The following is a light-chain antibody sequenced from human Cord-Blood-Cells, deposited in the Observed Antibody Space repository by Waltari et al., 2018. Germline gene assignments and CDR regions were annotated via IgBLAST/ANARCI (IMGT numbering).Light chain of an antibody. CDR3: SSYTSSSTYV. Sequence: QSALTQTASVSVSPGESITLSCTGTSSDVGGYNYVSWYQQHPGKAPKLMLYDVSNRPSGVANRFSGSKSGNTASLTISGLQSEYEADYYCSSYTSSSTYVFGTETKVTVL. CDR2: DVS. V-gene: IGLV2-14*01. J-gene: IGLJ1*01. CDR1: SSDVGGYNY.